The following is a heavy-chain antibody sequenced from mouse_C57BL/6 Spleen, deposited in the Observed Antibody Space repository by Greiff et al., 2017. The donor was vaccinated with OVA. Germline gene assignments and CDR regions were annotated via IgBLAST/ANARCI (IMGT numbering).Heavy chain of an antibody. D-gene: IGHD1-1*01. Sequence: VQLQQSGPELVKPGASVKISCKASGYTFTDYYMNWVKQSHGKSLEWIGDINPNNGGTSYNQKFKGKATLTVDKSSSTAYMELRSLTSEDSAVYYCARLLRFHFDYWGQGTTLTVSS. V-gene: IGHV1-26*01. CDR1: GYTFTDYY. CDR3: ARLLRFHFDY. CDR2: INPNNGGT. J-gene: IGHJ2*01.